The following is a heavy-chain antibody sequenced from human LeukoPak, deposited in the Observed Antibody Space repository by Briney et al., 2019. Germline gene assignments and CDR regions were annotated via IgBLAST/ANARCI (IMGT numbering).Heavy chain of an antibody. D-gene: IGHD6-19*01. CDR1: GFTFSPHT. Sequence: PGGSLRLSCAASGFTFSPHTMHWVRQAPGKGLEWVAVITENGSTKYYAESVRGRFSVSRDDSKNTLHLQMSSLTTDDTAVYFCVRQSEGLGYWGQGTLVTVSS. CDR3: VRQSEGLGY. CDR2: ITENGSTK. J-gene: IGHJ4*02. V-gene: IGHV3-30-3*01.